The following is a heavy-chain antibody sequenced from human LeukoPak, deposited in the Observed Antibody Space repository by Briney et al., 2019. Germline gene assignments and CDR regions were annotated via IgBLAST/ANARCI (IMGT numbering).Heavy chain of an antibody. Sequence: PGGSLRLSCAASGFTFSSYAMTWVRQAPGKGLEWVSVIYSGGSTYYADSVKGRFTISRDNSKNTLYLQMNSLKTEDTAVYYCTTDTYYYDSSGYYGAVQFDYWGQGTLVTASS. V-gene: IGHV3-23*03. CDR3: TTDTYYYDSSGYYGAVQFDY. D-gene: IGHD3-22*01. CDR2: IYSGGST. J-gene: IGHJ4*02. CDR1: GFTFSSYA.